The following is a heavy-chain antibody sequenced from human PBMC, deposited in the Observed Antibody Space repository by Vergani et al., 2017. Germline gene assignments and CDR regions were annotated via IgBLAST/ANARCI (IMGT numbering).Heavy chain of an antibody. CDR2: IYYSGST. CDR1: GGSISSSSYY. D-gene: IGHD2-2*02. V-gene: IGHV4-39*07. J-gene: IGHJ6*02. Sequence: QLQLQESGPGLVKPSETLSLTCTVSGGSISSSSYYWGWIRQPPGKGLEWIGSIYYSGSTYYNPSLKSRVTISVDTSKNQFSLKLSSVTAADTAVYYCARDTPYPYYYGMDVWGQGTTVTVSS. CDR3: ARDTPYPYYYGMDV.